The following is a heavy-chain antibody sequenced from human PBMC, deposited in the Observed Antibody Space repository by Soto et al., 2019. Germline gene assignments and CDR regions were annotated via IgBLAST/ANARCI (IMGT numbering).Heavy chain of an antibody. CDR3: ARALYYYDSSGYAYQDYGMDV. J-gene: IGHJ6*02. D-gene: IGHD3-22*01. CDR2: TYYRSKWYN. CDR1: GDSVSSNSAA. V-gene: IGHV6-1*01. Sequence: PSQTLSLTCAISGDSVSSNSAAWNWIRQSPSRGLEWLGRTYYRSKWYNDYAVSVKSRITINPDTSKNQFSLQLNSVTPEDTAVYYCARALYYYDSSGYAYQDYGMDVWGQGTTVTVSS.